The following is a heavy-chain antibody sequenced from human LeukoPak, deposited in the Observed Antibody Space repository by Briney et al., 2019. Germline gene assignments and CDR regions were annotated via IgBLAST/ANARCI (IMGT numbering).Heavy chain of an antibody. J-gene: IGHJ3*02. Sequence: ASVKVSCKASGYTFTSYDINWVRQATGQGLEWMGWMNPNSGNTGYAQKFQGRVTMTRNTSISTAYMELSSLRSEDTAVCYCARGPDYYDSSGYYRSDAFDIWGQGTMVTVSS. CDR1: GYTFTSYD. V-gene: IGHV1-8*01. D-gene: IGHD3-22*01. CDR3: ARGPDYYDSSGYYRSDAFDI. CDR2: MNPNSGNT.